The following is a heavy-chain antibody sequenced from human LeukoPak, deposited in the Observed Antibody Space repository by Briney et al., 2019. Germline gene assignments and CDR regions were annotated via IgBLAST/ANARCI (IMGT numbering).Heavy chain of an antibody. CDR3: ARHDEVYSYDAFDI. CDR1: GCSISSYY. V-gene: IGHV4-59*08. J-gene: IGHJ3*02. D-gene: IGHD5-18*01. CDR2: IYYTGST. Sequence: SETLSLTCNVSGCSISSYYWSWVRQPPGKGLEWIGYIYYTGSTKYNPSLKSRVTIAVDTSKNQFSLKLRSVTAADTAVYYCARHDEVYSYDAFDIWGQGTMVTVSS.